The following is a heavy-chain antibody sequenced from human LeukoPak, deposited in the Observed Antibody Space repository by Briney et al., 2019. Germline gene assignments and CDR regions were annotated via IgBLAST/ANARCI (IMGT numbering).Heavy chain of an antibody. V-gene: IGHV4-4*07. CDR2: IYTSGST. CDR3: ASVLYSSSSPGFDP. CDR1: GGSISSYY. J-gene: IGHJ5*02. Sequence: SETLSLTSTVSGGSISSYYWSWIRQPAGKGLEWIGRIYTSGSTNYNPSLKSRITMSVDTSKNQFSLKLSSVTAADTAVYYCASVLYSSSSPGFDPWGQGTLVTVSS. D-gene: IGHD6-13*01.